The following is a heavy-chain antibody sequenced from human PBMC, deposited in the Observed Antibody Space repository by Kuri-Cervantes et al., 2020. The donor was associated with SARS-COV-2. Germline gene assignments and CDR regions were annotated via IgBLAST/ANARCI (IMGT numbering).Heavy chain of an antibody. Sequence: GESLKISCAASGFTFSSYSMNWVRQAPGKGLEWVSYISSSGSTIYYADSVKGRFTISRDNAKNSLYLQMNSLRAEDTTVYYCARDRIAAAGAFDYWGQGTLVTVSS. D-gene: IGHD6-13*01. CDR1: GFTFSSYS. J-gene: IGHJ4*02. CDR2: ISSSGSTI. CDR3: ARDRIAAAGAFDY. V-gene: IGHV3-48*04.